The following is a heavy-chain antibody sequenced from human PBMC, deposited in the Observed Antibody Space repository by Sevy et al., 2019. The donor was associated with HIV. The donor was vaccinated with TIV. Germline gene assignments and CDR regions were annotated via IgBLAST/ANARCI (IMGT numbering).Heavy chain of an antibody. CDR3: ARSQCGSDASGWYFSS. V-gene: IGHV1-69*06. J-gene: IGHJ4*02. D-gene: IGHD6-19*01. Sequence: ASVKVSCKASGGPFSTYTFSWVRQAPGQGLEWMGGIIPILGTVNYAQNFQGRLTLTADTSTNTAYMEVNSLRSDDSAVYYCARSQCGSDASGWYFSSWGQGTQVTVSS. CDR1: GGPFSTYT. CDR2: IIPILGTV.